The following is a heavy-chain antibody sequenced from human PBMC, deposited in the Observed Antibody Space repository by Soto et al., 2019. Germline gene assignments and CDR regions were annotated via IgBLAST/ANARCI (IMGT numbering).Heavy chain of an antibody. Sequence: PSETLSLTCAVYGGSFSGYYWSWIRQPPGKGLEWIGEINHSGSTNYNPSLKSRVTISVDTSKNQFSLKLSSVTAADTAVYYCARGSWYSNYVWLDPWGQGTRVTVS. D-gene: IGHD4-4*01. CDR2: INHSGST. J-gene: IGHJ5*01. CDR3: ARGSWYSNYVWLDP. CDR1: GGSFSGYY. V-gene: IGHV4-34*01.